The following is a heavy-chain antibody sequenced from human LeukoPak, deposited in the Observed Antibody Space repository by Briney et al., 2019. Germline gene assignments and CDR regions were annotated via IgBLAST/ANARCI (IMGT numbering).Heavy chain of an antibody. CDR1: DGSISSSSYY. CDR2: IYYSGST. Sequence: SETLSLTCTVSDGSISSSSYYWGWLRQPPGLRLEWIGSIYYSGSTYYNPSLKSRVTISADTSKNQFSLKLTSVTAADTAVYDCAMVKGSGWYFFYQWGQGTLVTVSS. D-gene: IGHD6-19*01. J-gene: IGHJ4*02. V-gene: IGHV4-39*01. CDR3: AMVKGSGWYFFYQ.